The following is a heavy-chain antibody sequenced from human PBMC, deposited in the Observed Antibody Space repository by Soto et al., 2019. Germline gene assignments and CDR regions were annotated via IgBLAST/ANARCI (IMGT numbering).Heavy chain of an antibody. CDR1: GYTFTNYW. CDR3: ATTCSTRADV. J-gene: IGHJ6*02. V-gene: IGHV5-51*01. CDR2: IYPGDSDT. D-gene: IGHD2-15*01. Sequence: GESLKISCKGSGYTFTNYWIGLVRQMPGKGLEWMGIIYPGDSDTKYNPSFQGQVTISADKSITTTYLQWSSLKASDTDIYYCATTCSTRADVCGQGITVTVYS.